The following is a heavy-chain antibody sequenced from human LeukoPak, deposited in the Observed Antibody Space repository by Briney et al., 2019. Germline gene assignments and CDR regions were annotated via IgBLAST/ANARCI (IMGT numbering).Heavy chain of an antibody. J-gene: IGHJ6*02. Sequence: PSETLSLTCAVFGVSFSGHYWSWIRQPPGKGLEWIGEINHRGSTTYNPSLKSRVTISVDMSKSQFSLKLSSVTAADTAVYYCARDRYSNSFYYYYAMDVWGQGTTVTVSS. CDR3: ARDRYSNSFYYYYAMDV. CDR1: GVSFSGHY. CDR2: INHRGST. D-gene: IGHD4-11*01. V-gene: IGHV4-34*01.